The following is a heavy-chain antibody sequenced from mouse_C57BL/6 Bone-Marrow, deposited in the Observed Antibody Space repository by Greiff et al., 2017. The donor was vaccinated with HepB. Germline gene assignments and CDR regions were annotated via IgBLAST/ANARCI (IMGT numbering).Heavy chain of an antibody. Sequence: EVKLVESGGGLVKPGGSLKLSCAASGFTFSSYAMSWVRQTPEKRLEWVATISDGGSYTYYPDNVQGRFTISRDNAKNNLYLQMSHLKSEDTAMYYCARDWGRDYWGQGTTLTVSS. V-gene: IGHV5-4*01. CDR3: ARDWGRDY. CDR1: GFTFSSYA. CDR2: ISDGGSYT. J-gene: IGHJ2*01.